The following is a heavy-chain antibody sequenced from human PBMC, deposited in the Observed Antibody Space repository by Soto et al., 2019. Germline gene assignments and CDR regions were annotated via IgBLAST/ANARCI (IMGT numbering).Heavy chain of an antibody. V-gene: IGHV1-69*01. D-gene: IGHD2-15*01. CDR1: GGTFSSYA. Sequence: QVQLVQSGAEVKKPGSSVKVSCKASGGTFSSYAISWVRQAPGQGLEWMGGIIPIFGTANYAQKFQGRVTITADESTSTAYMELSSLRSEDTAVYYCARESCSGGSGYSENDAFDIWGQGTMVTVSS. CDR2: IIPIFGTA. CDR3: ARESCSGGSGYSENDAFDI. J-gene: IGHJ3*02.